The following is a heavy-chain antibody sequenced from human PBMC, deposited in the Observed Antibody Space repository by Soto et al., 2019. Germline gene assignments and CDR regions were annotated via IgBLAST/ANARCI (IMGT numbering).Heavy chain of an antibody. D-gene: IGHD1-1*01. J-gene: IGHJ6*03. CDR2: IYYSGST. CDR3: AREWGGNWNSYYYYMDV. CDR1: GGSISSGGYY. Sequence: LSLTCTVSGGSISSGGYYWSWIRQHPGKGLEWIGYIYYSGSTYYNPSLKSRVTISVDTSKNQFSLKLSSVTAADTAVYYCAREWGGNWNSYYYYMDVWGKGTTVTVSS. V-gene: IGHV4-31*03.